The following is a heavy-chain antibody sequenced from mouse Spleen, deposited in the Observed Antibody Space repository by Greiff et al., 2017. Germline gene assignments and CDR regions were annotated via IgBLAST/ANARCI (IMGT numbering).Heavy chain of an antibody. CDR1: GYTFTSYW. J-gene: IGHJ2*01. Sequence: QVQLQQSGAELVKPGASVKLSCKASGYTFTSYWMHWVKQRPGQGLEWIGMIHPNSGSTNYNEKFKSKATLTVDTSSSTAYMQLSSLTSEDSAVYYCEYYRYDGYFDYWGQGTTLTVSS. V-gene: IGHV1-64*01. CDR3: EYYRYDGYFDY. CDR2: IHPNSGST. D-gene: IGHD2-14*01.